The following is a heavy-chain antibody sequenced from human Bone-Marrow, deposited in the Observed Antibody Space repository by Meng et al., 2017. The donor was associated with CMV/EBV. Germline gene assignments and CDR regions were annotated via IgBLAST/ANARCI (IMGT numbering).Heavy chain of an antibody. V-gene: IGHV4-59*01. CDR1: GGSISSYY. CDR2: IYYSGST. CDR3: AREWSSSWVID. D-gene: IGHD6-13*01. Sequence: SETLSLTCTVSGGSISSYYWSWIRQPPGKGLEWIGYIYYSGSTNYNPSLKSRVTISVDTSKNQFSLKLSSVTAADTAVYYCAREWSSSWVIDWGQGTRVTGSS. J-gene: IGHJ4*02.